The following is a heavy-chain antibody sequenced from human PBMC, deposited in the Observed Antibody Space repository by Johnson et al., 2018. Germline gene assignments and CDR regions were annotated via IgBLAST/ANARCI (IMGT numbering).Heavy chain of an antibody. CDR3: ARDLAAAESYYDYYGMDV. CDR1: GYTFTSYY. V-gene: IGHV1-46*01. CDR2: INPSGGST. D-gene: IGHD6-13*01. Sequence: VQLVESGAEVKKPGASVKVSCKASGYTFTSYYMHWVRQAPGQGLEWMGIINPSGGSTSYAQTFPGRVPMTRDTSTSTVYMELSSLRSEDTAVYYCARDLAAAESYYDYYGMDVWGQGTTVTVSS. J-gene: IGHJ6*02.